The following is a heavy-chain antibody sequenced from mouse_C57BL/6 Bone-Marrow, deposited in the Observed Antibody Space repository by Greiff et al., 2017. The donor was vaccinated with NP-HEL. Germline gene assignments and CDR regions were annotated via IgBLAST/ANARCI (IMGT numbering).Heavy chain of an antibody. CDR1: GFAFSSYA. CDR2: ISDGGSYT. Sequence: EVMLVESGGGLVKPGGSLKLSCAASGFAFSSYAMSWVRQTPEKRLEWVATISDGGSYTYYPGNVKGRFTISRDNDKNDLYLQMSHLTSEDTAMYYCARAREAYYVNYYYAVDYWGQGTSVTVSA. D-gene: IGHD2-10*01. CDR3: ARAREAYYVNYYYAVDY. V-gene: IGHV5-4*03. J-gene: IGHJ4*01.